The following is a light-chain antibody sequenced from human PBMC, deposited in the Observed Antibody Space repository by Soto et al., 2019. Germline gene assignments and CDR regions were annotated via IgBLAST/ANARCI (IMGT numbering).Light chain of an antibody. CDR1: TGAVTTDHY. V-gene: IGLV7-46*01. CDR3: LLSYSGTWV. CDR2: DTS. Sequence: QAVVTQEPSLTVSPGGTVTLTCGSNTGAVTTDHYPYWFQQKPGQAPRTLIWDTSNKHSWTPARFSGSLLGGQAALTLSGAQHEDEAEYSCLLSYSGTWVFGGGTKLTVL. J-gene: IGLJ3*02.